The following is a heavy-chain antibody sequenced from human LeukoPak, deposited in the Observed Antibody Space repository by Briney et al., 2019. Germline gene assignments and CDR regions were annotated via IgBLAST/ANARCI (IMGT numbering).Heavy chain of an antibody. CDR1: GFTFSSYA. Sequence: GRSLRLSCAASGFTFSSYAMHWVRQAPGKGLEWVAVISYDGSNKYYADSVKGRFTISRDNSKNTLYLQMNSLRTEDTAIYYCAKDGGSGILYWGQGTLVTVSS. CDR3: AKDGGSGILY. CDR2: ISYDGSNK. J-gene: IGHJ4*02. V-gene: IGHV3-30-3*01. D-gene: IGHD3-10*01.